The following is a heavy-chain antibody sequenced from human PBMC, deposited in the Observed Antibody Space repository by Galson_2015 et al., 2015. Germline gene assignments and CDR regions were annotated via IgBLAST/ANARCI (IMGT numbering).Heavy chain of an antibody. CDR3: ARGNHNWIALDAFDI. CDR1: GYSISSGYY. Sequence: SETLSLTCAVSGYSISSGYYWGWIRQPPGKGLEWIGSIYHSGSTYYNPSLKSRVTISVDTSKNQFSLKLSSVTAADTAVYYCARGNHNWIALDAFDIWGQGTMVTVSS. V-gene: IGHV4-38-2*01. CDR2: IYHSGST. D-gene: IGHD1-20*01. J-gene: IGHJ3*02.